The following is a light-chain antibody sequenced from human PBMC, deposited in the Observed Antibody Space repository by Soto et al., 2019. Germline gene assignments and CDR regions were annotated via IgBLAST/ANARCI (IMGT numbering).Light chain of an antibody. J-gene: IGLJ2*01. Sequence: QSVLTQPASVSGSPGQSITISCTGTSSDVGTYNYVSWYQQLPGKAPKLMIYEVRHRPSGVSNRFSGSKSGNTASLTISGLQAEDEADYYCSSYTTSFDVVFGGGTKLTVL. CDR2: EVR. CDR3: SSYTTSFDVV. CDR1: SSDVGTYNY. V-gene: IGLV2-14*01.